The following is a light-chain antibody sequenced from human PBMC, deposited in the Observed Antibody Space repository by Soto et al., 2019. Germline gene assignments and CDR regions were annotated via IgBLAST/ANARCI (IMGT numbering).Light chain of an antibody. CDR3: QQSYSSPPWT. CDR1: KTISTF. V-gene: IGKV1-39*01. CDR2: RAS. Sequence: DIQMTQSPSSLSASVGDRVTLSCRASKTISTFLNWYQQKPGTAPRLLIYRASSVKSGVPPRFSGSGSGRDFTLTISSLRPEDIATYFCQQSYSSPPWTFGQGTKVEV. J-gene: IGKJ1*01.